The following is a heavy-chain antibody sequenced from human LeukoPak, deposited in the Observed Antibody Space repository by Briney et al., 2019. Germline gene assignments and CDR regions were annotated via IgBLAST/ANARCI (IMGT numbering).Heavy chain of an antibody. J-gene: IGHJ6*03. Sequence: PGGSLRLSCAASGFTFSSYAMSWVRQAPGKGLEWVSAISGSGGSTYYADSVKGRFTISRDNSKNTLYLQMNSLRAEDTAVYYCAKDLVSTSFYYYYYYMDIWGKGTTVTVSS. CDR3: AKDLVSTSFYYYYYYMDI. CDR2: ISGSGGST. V-gene: IGHV3-23*01. CDR1: GFTFSSYA. D-gene: IGHD2-2*01.